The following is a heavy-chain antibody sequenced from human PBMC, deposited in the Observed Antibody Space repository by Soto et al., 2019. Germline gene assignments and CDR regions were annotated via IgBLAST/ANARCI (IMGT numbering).Heavy chain of an antibody. J-gene: IGHJ4*02. V-gene: IGHV1-69*13. Sequence: SVKVSCKASGGTFSSYAISWVRQAPGQGLEWMGGIIPIFGTANYAQKFQGRVTITADESTSTAYMELSSLRSEDTAVYYCARDNGDTAMVLFDYWGQGTLVTVS. CDR3: ARDNGDTAMVLFDY. CDR2: IIPIFGTA. CDR1: GGTFSSYA. D-gene: IGHD5-18*01.